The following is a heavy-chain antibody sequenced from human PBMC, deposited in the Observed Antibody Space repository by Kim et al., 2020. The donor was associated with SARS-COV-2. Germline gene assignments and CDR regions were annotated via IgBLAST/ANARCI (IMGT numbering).Heavy chain of an antibody. Sequence: SVKVSCKASGGTFSSYAISWVRQAPGQGLEWMGRIIPILGIANYAQKFQGRVTLTADKSTSTAYMELSSLRSEDTAVYYCARDLDSGDSLYFDYWGQGT. J-gene: IGHJ4*02. CDR2: IIPILGIA. CDR1: GGTFSSYA. CDR3: ARDLDSGDSLYFDY. D-gene: IGHD4-17*01. V-gene: IGHV1-69*04.